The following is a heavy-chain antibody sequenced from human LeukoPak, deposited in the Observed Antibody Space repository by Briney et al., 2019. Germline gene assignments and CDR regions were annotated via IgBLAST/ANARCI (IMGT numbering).Heavy chain of an antibody. CDR3: ARTTVTPPDYYYGMDV. Sequence: SETLSLTCTVSGGSISGYYWSWIRQPPGKGLEWIGYIYYTGSTNYNPSLKSRVTISVDTSKNQFSLKLTSVTAADTAVYYCARTTVTPPDYYYGMDVWGQGTTVTVSS. J-gene: IGHJ6*02. V-gene: IGHV4-59*01. CDR2: IYYTGST. CDR1: GGSISGYY. D-gene: IGHD4-17*01.